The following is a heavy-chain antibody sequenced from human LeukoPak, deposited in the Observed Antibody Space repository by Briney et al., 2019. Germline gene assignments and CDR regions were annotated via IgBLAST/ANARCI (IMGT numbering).Heavy chain of an antibody. CDR3: ARDPGYCSGGSCYLDY. CDR1: GGSISSGDYY. Sequence: SETLSLTCTVSGGSISSGDYYWSWIRQPPGKGLEWIGYIYYSGSTYYNPSLKSRVTISVDTSKNQFSLKLSSVTAADTAVYYCARDPGYCSGGSCYLDYWGQGTLVTVSS. CDR2: IYYSGST. D-gene: IGHD2-15*01. V-gene: IGHV4-30-4*02. J-gene: IGHJ4*02.